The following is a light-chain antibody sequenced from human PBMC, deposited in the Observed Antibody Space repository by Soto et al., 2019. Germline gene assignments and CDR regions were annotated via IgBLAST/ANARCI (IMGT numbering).Light chain of an antibody. CDR3: QHRSNWPLT. CDR1: QSVTNF. CDR2: DAS. J-gene: IGKJ4*01. Sequence: EIVLTQSPATLSLSPGERATISCSASQSVTNFLAWYQQKLGQAPRLLIYDASKSATGIPGRFSGSGSGTDFTITIANLEPEDFAVYYCQHRSNWPLTFGGGTKVEIK. V-gene: IGKV3-11*01.